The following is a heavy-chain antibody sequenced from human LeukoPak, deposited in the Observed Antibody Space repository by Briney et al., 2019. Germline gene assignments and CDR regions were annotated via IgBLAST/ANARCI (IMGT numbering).Heavy chain of an antibody. CDR2: ISWNGDII. CDR1: GFTFDDYA. CDR3: AKDRYSSSWNYFDS. V-gene: IGHV3-9*03. D-gene: IGHD6-13*01. Sequence: PGGSLRLSCAASGFTFDDYAMHWVRQTPGKGLEWVSSISWNGDIIAYADSVKGRFTISRDNAKNSLYLQMNSLRTEDMALYYCAKDRYSSSWNYFDSWGQGTLVTVSS. J-gene: IGHJ4*02.